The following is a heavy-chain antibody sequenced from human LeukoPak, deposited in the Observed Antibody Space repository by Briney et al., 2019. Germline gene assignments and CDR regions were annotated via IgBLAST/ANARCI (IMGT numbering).Heavy chain of an antibody. Sequence: GGSLRLSCAASGFTFSSYAMSWVRQAPGKGLEWVSAISGSGGSTYYAGSVKGRFTISRDNSKNTLYLQMNSLRAEDTAVYYCAKNRRLDYYYYYMDVWGKGTTVTVSS. D-gene: IGHD1-14*01. J-gene: IGHJ6*03. CDR2: ISGSGGST. CDR1: GFTFSSYA. V-gene: IGHV3-23*01. CDR3: AKNRRLDYYYYYMDV.